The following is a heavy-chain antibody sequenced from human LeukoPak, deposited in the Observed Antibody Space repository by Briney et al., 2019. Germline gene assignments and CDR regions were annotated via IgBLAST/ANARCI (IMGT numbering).Heavy chain of an antibody. D-gene: IGHD2-2*01. CDR2: IYYSGST. CDR1: GGSISSSSYY. J-gene: IGHJ5*02. CDR3: ARDLGPGAWNWFDP. V-gene: IGHV4-39*07. Sequence: TPSETLSLTCTVSGGSISSSSYYWGWIRQPPGKGLEWIGSIYYSGSTYYNPSLKSRVTMSVDTSKNQFSLKLSSVTAADTAVYYCARDLGPGAWNWFDPWGQGTLVTVSS.